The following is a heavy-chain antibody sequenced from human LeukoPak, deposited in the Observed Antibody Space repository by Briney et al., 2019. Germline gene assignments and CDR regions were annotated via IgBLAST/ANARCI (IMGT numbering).Heavy chain of an antibody. J-gene: IGHJ5*01. CDR3: ARGMAVGYDYNWFDS. V-gene: IGHV4-34*01. CDR1: GFTFSDYY. D-gene: IGHD5-12*01. CDR2: INHSGST. Sequence: LRLSCAASGFTFSDYYMSWIRQPPGKGLEWIGEINHSGSTNYNPSLKSRVTISVDTSKNQFSLKLDSVTAADTAVYFCARGMAVGYDYNWFDSWGPGTLVTVSS.